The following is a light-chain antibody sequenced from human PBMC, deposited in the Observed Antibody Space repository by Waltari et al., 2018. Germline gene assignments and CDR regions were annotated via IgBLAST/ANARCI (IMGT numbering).Light chain of an antibody. CDR1: QSVSSY. CDR2: DAS. CDR3: QQRSNWPPWT. V-gene: IGKV3-11*01. Sequence: EIVLTQSPATLSLSPGGRATLSCRASQSVSSYLAWYQQKPGKAPRLLIYDASNRATGIPARFSGSGSGTDFTLTISSLEPEDFAVYYCQQRSNWPPWTFGQGTKVEIK. J-gene: IGKJ1*01.